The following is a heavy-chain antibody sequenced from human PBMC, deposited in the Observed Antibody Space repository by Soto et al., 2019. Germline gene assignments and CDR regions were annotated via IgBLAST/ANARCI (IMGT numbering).Heavy chain of an antibody. CDR2: ISYDGSNK. D-gene: IGHD3-10*01. J-gene: IGHJ4*02. CDR1: GFTFSSYG. V-gene: IGHV3-30*18. CDR3: AKDLHYYGSEIDY. Sequence: GRSLRLSCAASGFTFSSYGMHWVRQAPGKGLEWVAVISYDGSNKYYADSVKGRFTISRDNSKNTLYLQMNSLRAEDTAVYYCAKDLHYYGSEIDYWGQGTLVTV.